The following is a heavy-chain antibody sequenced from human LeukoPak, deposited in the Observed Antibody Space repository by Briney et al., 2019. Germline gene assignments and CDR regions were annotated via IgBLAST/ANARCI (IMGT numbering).Heavy chain of an antibody. V-gene: IGHV3-11*01. CDR3: AREYDSSVDY. D-gene: IGHD3-22*01. CDR1: GFTFSILD. J-gene: IGHJ4*02. Sequence: GGSLRLSCAASGFTFSILDMSWIRQAPGKGLEWVSYISSSGSTIYYADSVKGRFTISRDNAKNSLYLQMNSLRAEDTAVYYCAREYDSSVDYWGQGTLVTASS. CDR2: ISSSGSTI.